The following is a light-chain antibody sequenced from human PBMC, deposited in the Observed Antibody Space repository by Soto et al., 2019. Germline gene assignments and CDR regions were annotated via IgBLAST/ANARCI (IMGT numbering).Light chain of an antibody. CDR2: EVS. J-gene: IGLJ1*01. CDR3: SSYTSSSTHYV. Sequence: QSVLTQPASVSVSPGQSITISCTGTSSDVGDYNYVSWYQHHPGKAPKLMIYEVSNRPSGVSNRFSGSKSGNTASLTISGLQAEDEADYYCSSYTSSSTHYVFGTGTKVTVL. V-gene: IGLV2-14*01. CDR1: SSDVGDYNY.